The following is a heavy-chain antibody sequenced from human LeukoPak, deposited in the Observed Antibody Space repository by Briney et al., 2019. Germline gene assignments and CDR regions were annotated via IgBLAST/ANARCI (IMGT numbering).Heavy chain of an antibody. J-gene: IGHJ4*02. D-gene: IGHD1-26*01. CDR3: AKLGSSTAQAY. V-gene: IGHV3-30*02. CDR2: IRSDGSNK. Sequence: GGSLRLSCAASGFTFSGSAMHWFRQFPGKGLEWVAYIRSDGSNKQYADSVRGRFTISRDNSNNTLYVQLNSLRTEATAVYYCAKLGSSTAQAYWGQGTLVIVSS. CDR1: GFTFSGSA.